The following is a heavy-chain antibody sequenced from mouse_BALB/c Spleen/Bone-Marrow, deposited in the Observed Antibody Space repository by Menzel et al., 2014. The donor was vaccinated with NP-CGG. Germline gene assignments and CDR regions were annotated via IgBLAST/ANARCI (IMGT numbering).Heavy chain of an antibody. CDR3: ASYFYGYYFDY. CDR1: GFNVKDTY. D-gene: IGHD1-1*01. V-gene: IGHV14-3*02. Sequence: EVQLQQSGAELVKPGASVKLSCTASGFNVKDTYIHWVKQRPEQGLEWIGRIDPANGNTKYDPKFQGKATITADTSSNTAYLQLRSLTSEDTAVYYCASYFYGYYFDYWGQGPPLTVSS. CDR2: IDPANGNT. J-gene: IGHJ2*01.